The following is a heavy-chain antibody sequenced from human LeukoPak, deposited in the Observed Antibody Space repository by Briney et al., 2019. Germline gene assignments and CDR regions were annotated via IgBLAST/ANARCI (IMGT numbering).Heavy chain of an antibody. CDR1: GYTFTSYY. D-gene: IGHD5-18*01. CDR3: ARDLVDTAMVTQLAFDY. J-gene: IGHJ4*02. CDR2: INSSGGST. Sequence: ASVKVSCKASGYTFTSYYMHWVRQAPGQGLEWMGIINSSGGSTSYAQKFQGRVTMTRDTSTSTVYMELSSLRSEDTAVYYCARDLVDTAMVTQLAFDYWGQGTLVTVSS. V-gene: IGHV1-46*01.